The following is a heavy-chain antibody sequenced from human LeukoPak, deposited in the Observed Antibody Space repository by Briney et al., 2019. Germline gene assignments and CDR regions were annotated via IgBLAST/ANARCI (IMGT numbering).Heavy chain of an antibody. CDR3: AKEIYYDSTGPQY. CDR2: ISGSGGST. J-gene: IGHJ4*02. D-gene: IGHD3-22*01. CDR1: GFTFSRYG. Sequence: GGTLRLSCAASGFTFSRYGMSWVRQAPGKGLEWVSAISGSGGSTYYTDSVKGRFTISRDNSKNTLYLQMNSLRAEDTAVYHCAKEIYYDSTGPQYWGQGTLVTVSS. V-gene: IGHV3-23*01.